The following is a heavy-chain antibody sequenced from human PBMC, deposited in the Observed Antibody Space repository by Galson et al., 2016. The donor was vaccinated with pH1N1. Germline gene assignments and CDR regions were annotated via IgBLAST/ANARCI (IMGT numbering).Heavy chain of an antibody. V-gene: IGHV1-69*06. CDR1: GVIFNSYA. Sequence: SVKVSCKASGVIFNSYAINWVRQAPGQGLEWMGGIIAIFNTPNYAQDFQGRVKITADKPTTTVYLELSGLTSEDTAVYYCARGRNYYGNEAFDIWGQGTMVIVSS. D-gene: IGHD3-22*01. CDR2: IIAIFNTP. J-gene: IGHJ3*02. CDR3: ARGRNYYGNEAFDI.